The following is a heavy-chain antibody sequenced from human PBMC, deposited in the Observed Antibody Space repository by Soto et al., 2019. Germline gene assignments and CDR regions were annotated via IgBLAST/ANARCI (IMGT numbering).Heavy chain of an antibody. CDR2: IGPESGAT. J-gene: IGHJ4*02. V-gene: IGHV1-2*02. Sequence: SVKVSCKASGYTFTGNYIHWVRQAPEQGPEWMGEIGPESGATRYAQKFQGRVTMTRDTSITTVYMELKNLSPDDTAVYYCGRGRSGQIVVFYWGEGSTVTVSS. D-gene: IGHD1-26*01. CDR3: GRGRSGQIVVFY. CDR1: GYTFTGNY.